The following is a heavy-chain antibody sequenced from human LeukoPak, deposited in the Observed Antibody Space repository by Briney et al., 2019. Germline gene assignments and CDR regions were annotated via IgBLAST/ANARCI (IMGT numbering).Heavy chain of an antibody. CDR1: GGSFSGYY. J-gene: IGHJ4*02. V-gene: IGHV4-34*01. Sequence: PSETLSLTCAVYGGSFSGYYWSWIRQSPGKGLEWIGEINQSGTTNYNPSLKSRVTISIDTTKNQFSLKLNSVTAADTAVFYCGKKKGGGSYIKSDFWGQGILVTVSS. CDR2: INQSGTT. D-gene: IGHD3-16*01. CDR3: GKKKGGGSYIKSDF.